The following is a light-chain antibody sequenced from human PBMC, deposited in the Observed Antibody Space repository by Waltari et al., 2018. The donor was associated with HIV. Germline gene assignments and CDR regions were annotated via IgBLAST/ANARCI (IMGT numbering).Light chain of an antibody. CDR1: SSEMGRSYF. CDR3: CSFIGRSTLI. Sequence: QSALTQPASVSGSPGQSLTISCTGSSSEMGRSYFVCWYQQHPGKAPQLIIYDVLERPSGVSNRFSASKSGNTASLTISGLQPEYEADYYCCSFIGRSTLIFGGGTKVTVV. V-gene: IGLV2-23*02. J-gene: IGLJ2*01. CDR2: DVL.